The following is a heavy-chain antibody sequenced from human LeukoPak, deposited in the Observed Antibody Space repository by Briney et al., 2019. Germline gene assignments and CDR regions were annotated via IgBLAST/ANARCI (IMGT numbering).Heavy chain of an antibody. V-gene: IGHV3-23*01. CDR3: AKGSDRFDY. CDR2: ISVGGGRT. J-gene: IGHJ4*02. Sequence: GGSLRLSCAASGFTFSSYDMSWVRQSPGKGLEWVSGISVGGGRTKYADSVKGRFTISRDNSKNTLYLQMNSLRAEDTAVYYCAKGSDRFDYWGQGTPVTVSS. CDR1: GFTFSSYD.